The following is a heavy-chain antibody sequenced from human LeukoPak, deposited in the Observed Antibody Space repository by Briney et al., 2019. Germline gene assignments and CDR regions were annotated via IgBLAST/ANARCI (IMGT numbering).Heavy chain of an antibody. Sequence: GGSLRLSCAASGFTFSSYSMNWARQAPGKGLEWVSYISSSSSTIYYADSVKGRFTISRDNAKNSLYLQMNSLRAEDTAVYYCATHELKDAFDIWGQGTMVTVSS. J-gene: IGHJ3*02. V-gene: IGHV3-48*01. D-gene: IGHD3-10*01. CDR2: ISSSSSTI. CDR1: GFTFSSYS. CDR3: ATHELKDAFDI.